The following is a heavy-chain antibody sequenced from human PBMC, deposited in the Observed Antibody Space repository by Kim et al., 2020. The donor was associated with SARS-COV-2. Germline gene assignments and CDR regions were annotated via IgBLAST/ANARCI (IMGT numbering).Heavy chain of an antibody. CDR3: AKAVLLWFGELPHGGGFDP. V-gene: IGHV3-23*01. CDR2: ISGSGGST. Sequence: GGYLRLSCAASGFTFSSYAMSWVRQAPGKGLEWVSAISGSGGSTYYADSVKGRFTISRDNSKNTLYLQMNSLRAEDTAVYYCAKAVLLWFGELPHGGGFDPWGQGTLVTVSS. D-gene: IGHD3-10*01. J-gene: IGHJ5*02. CDR1: GFTFSSYA.